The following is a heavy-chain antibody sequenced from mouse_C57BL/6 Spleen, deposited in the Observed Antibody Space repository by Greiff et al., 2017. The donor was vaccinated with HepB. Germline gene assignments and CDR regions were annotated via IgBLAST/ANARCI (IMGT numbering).Heavy chain of an antibody. CDR2: IYPSDSET. V-gene: IGHV1-61*01. Sequence: VQLQQPGAELVRPGSSVKLSCKASGYTFTSYWMDWVKQRPGQGLEWIGNIYPSDSETHYNQKFKDKATLTVDKSSSTAYMQLSSLTSEDSAVYYCARGEDIYGNSDYWGQGTTLTVSS. J-gene: IGHJ2*01. CDR3: ARGEDIYGNSDY. CDR1: GYTFTSYW. D-gene: IGHD2-1*01.